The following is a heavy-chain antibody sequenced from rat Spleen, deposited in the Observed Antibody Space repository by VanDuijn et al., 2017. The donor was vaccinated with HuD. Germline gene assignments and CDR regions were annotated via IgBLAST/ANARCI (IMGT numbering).Heavy chain of an antibody. CDR1: GFTFSRSA. V-gene: IGHV5-29*01. CDR3: ARQNSGPFDY. D-gene: IGHD1-1*01. CDR2: ISYDGSST. J-gene: IGHJ2*01. Sequence: EVQLVESGGGLVQPGRSLKLSCAASGFTFSRSAMAWVRQAPTKGLDWVATISYDGSSTYYRDSVKGRFTISRDNAKSTLYLQMDSLRSEDTATYYCARQNSGPFDYWGQGVMVTVSS.